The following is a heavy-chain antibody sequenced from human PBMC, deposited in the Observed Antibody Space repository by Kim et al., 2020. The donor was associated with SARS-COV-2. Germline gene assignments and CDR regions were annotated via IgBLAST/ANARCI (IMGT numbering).Heavy chain of an antibody. V-gene: IGHV4-59*13. Sequence: SETLSLTCTVSGGSISSYYWSWIRQPPGKGLEWIGYIYYSGSTNYNPSLKSRVTISVDTSKNQFSLKLSSVTAADTAVYYCARGPHYYDSSGYYWVDYWGQGTLVTVSS. D-gene: IGHD3-22*01. CDR1: GGSISSYY. J-gene: IGHJ4*02. CDR2: IYYSGST. CDR3: ARGPHYYDSSGYYWVDY.